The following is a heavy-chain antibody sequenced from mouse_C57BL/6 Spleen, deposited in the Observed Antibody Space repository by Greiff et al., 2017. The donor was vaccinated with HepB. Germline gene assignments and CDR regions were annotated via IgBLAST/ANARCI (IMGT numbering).Heavy chain of an antibody. Sequence: VQRVESGAELVKPGASVKLSCKASGYTFTEYTIHWVKQRSGQGLEWIGWFYPGSGSIKYNEKFKDKATLTADKSSSTVYMELSRLTSEDSAVYFCARHEGYYDYDRDYAMDYWGQGTSVTVSS. J-gene: IGHJ4*01. CDR1: GYTFTEYT. CDR3: ARHEGYYDYDRDYAMDY. D-gene: IGHD2-4*01. V-gene: IGHV1-62-2*01. CDR2: FYPGSGSI.